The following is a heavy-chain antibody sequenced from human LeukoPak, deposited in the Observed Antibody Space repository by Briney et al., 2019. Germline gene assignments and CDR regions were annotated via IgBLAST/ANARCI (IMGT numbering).Heavy chain of an antibody. V-gene: IGHV4-39*01. J-gene: IGHJ4*02. Sequence: SETLSLTCTVSGGSISSSAYWGWIRQPPGKGLEWIGSIYYSKNTYYNPSLKSRVTISADTSKNPFSLTLGSVSATDTAVYYCVSPRGFSYGYFDYWGQGTLVTVSS. D-gene: IGHD5-18*01. CDR1: GGSISSSAY. CDR3: VSPRGFSYGYFDY. CDR2: IYYSKNT.